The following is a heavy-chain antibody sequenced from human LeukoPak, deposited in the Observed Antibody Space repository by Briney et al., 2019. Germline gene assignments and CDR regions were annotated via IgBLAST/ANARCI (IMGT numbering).Heavy chain of an antibody. V-gene: IGHV5-51*01. CDR3: ARAGVSWHFDY. D-gene: IGHD6-13*01. CDR1: GYRFTSYW. Sequence: GESLKISCKGSGYRFTSYWIGWVRQLPGKGLEWMGIIYPGDSDTRYSPSFQGQVTISADKSISTAYLQWSSLEASDTAMYYCARAGVSWHFDYWGQGTLVTVSS. CDR2: IYPGDSDT. J-gene: IGHJ4*02.